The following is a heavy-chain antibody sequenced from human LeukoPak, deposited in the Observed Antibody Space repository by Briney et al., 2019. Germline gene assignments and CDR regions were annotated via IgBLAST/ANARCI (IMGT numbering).Heavy chain of an antibody. D-gene: IGHD2-21*02. CDR1: GFTFDDYA. Sequence: GGSLRLSCAASGFTFDDYAMHWVRQAPGKGLIWVSRINLDGTETTYADSVKGRFTISRDNAKNTLYLQMNSLRAEDTAVYYCVREVTVTSYFDYWGQGILVTVSS. CDR2: INLDGTET. V-gene: IGHV3-74*01. CDR3: VREVTVTSYFDY. J-gene: IGHJ4*02.